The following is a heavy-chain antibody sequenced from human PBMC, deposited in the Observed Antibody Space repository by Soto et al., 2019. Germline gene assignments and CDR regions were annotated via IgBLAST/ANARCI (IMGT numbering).Heavy chain of an antibody. D-gene: IGHD6-25*01. J-gene: IGHJ4*02. V-gene: IGHV1-46*01. Sequence: QVQLVQSGAEVKKPGASVKVSCKASGYTFINYYIHWVRQAPGHGLEWMAIINPTGGSTNYTQNFQCRFTLDMETSMSTVYMELSSLSSEDMAMYYGARHLAARDVWGQVTLVTVSS. CDR2: INPTGGST. CDR3: ARHLAARDV. CDR1: GYTFINYY.